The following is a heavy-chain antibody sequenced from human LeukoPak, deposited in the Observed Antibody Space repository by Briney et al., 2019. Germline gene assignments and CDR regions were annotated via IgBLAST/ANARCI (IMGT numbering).Heavy chain of an antibody. D-gene: IGHD5-18*01. V-gene: IGHV3-64*01. CDR3: ARVGRGYSYGYLGLDY. CDR2: ISSNGGST. J-gene: IGHJ4*02. Sequence: GGSLRLSCAASGFTFSSYAMHWVRQAPGKGLEYVSAISSNGGSTYYANSVKGRFTFSRDNSKNTLYLQMGSLRAEDMAVYYCARVGRGYSYGYLGLDYWGQGTLVTVSS. CDR1: GFTFSSYA.